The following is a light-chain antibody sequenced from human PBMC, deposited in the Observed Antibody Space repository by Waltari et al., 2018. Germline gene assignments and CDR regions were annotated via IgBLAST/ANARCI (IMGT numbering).Light chain of an antibody. CDR2: KGN. V-gene: IGLV8-61*01. CDR3: SLYMGSGVWV. Sequence: QTVVTQEPSLSVSPGGTVTLTCALSSGSVSSNSSATWYQQTPGQAPRTLVYKGNFSSSGVPDRFSGSVLGNKAALTITGAQADDDSDYYCSLYMGSGVWVFGGGTKLTVL. J-gene: IGLJ3*02. CDR1: SGSVSSNSS.